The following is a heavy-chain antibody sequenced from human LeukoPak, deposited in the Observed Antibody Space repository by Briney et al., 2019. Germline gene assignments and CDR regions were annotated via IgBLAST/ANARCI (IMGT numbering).Heavy chain of an antibody. CDR3: AATYYDYVWGSLDY. CDR1: GFTFDDYA. Sequence: GGSLRLSCAASGFTFDDYAMHWVRQAPGKGLEWVSLISWDGGSTYYAGSVKGRFTISRDNSKNSLYLQMNSLRAEDTALYYCAATYYDYVWGSLDYWGQGTLVTVSS. CDR2: ISWDGGST. D-gene: IGHD3-16*01. V-gene: IGHV3-43D*04. J-gene: IGHJ4*02.